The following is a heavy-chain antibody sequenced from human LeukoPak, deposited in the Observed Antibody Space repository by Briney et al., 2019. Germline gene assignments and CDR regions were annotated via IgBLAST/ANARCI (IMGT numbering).Heavy chain of an antibody. CDR1: GFTFSSYE. V-gene: IGHV3-48*03. J-gene: IGHJ4*02. Sequence: GGSLRLSCAASGFTFSSYEMNWVRQAPGKGLEWVSYISSSGSNIKYADSVKGRFTISRGNAKNSVYLQMNSLRAEDTAVYYCARGPYTDYWGQGTLVTVSS. CDR2: ISSSGSNI. D-gene: IGHD4-11*01. CDR3: ARGPYTDY.